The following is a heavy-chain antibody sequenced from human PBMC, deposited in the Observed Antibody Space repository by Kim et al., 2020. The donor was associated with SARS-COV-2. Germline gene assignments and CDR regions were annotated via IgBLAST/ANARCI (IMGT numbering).Heavy chain of an antibody. Sequence: GGSLRLSCAASGFTFSNYWMHWVRQAPGKGLVWVSRIKSDGIETNYAESVKGRFTISRDNAKNTLYLQMNSLRDEDTAEYYCAKPTGYHGGGAFEIWGQGTMVTVSS. J-gene: IGHJ3*02. CDR2: IKSDGIET. CDR1: GFTFSNYW. CDR3: AKPTGYHGGGAFEI. V-gene: IGHV3-74*01. D-gene: IGHD3-9*01.